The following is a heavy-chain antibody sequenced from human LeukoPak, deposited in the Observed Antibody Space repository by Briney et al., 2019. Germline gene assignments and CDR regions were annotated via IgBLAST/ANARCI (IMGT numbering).Heavy chain of an antibody. J-gene: IGHJ6*02. CDR1: GGSFSGYY. CDR3: ARDKHSGSYYGYYYGMDV. V-gene: IGHV4-34*01. D-gene: IGHD1-26*01. Sequence: SETLSLTCAVYGGSFSGYYWSWIRQPPGKGLDWIGEINHSGSTNYNPSLKSRVTISVDTSKNQFSLKLSSVNAADTAVYYCARDKHSGSYYGYYYGMDVWAQGTTVTVSS. CDR2: INHSGST.